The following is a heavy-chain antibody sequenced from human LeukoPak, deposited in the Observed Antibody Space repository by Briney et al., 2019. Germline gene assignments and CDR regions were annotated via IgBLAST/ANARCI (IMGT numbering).Heavy chain of an antibody. J-gene: IGHJ5*02. CDR1: GGTFSSYG. CDR2: ISAYNGNT. Sequence: ASVKVSCKASGGTFSSYGISWVRQAPGQGLEWMGWISAYNGNTNYAQKLQGRVTMTTDTSTSTAYMELRSLRSDDTAVYYCARDIYYDILTGHRYWFDPWGQGTLVTVSS. V-gene: IGHV1-18*01. D-gene: IGHD3-9*01. CDR3: ARDIYYDILTGHRYWFDP.